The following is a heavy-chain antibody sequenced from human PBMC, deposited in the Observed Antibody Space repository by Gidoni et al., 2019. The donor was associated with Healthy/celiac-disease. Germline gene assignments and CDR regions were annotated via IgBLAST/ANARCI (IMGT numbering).Heavy chain of an antibody. J-gene: IGHJ5*02. Sequence: EVQLLESGGGLVQPGGSLRLSCSASGFPFSSYAMSWVRQAPGKGLEWVSAISGSGGSTYYADSVKGRFTISRDNSKNTLYLQMNSLRAEDTAVYYCAKDLRGAPGGFDPWGQGTLVTVSS. CDR1: GFPFSSYA. CDR2: ISGSGGST. CDR3: AKDLRGAPGGFDP. V-gene: IGHV3-23*01. D-gene: IGHD5-12*01.